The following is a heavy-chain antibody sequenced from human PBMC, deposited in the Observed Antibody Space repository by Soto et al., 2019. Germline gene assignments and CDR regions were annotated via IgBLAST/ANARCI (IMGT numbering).Heavy chain of an antibody. CDR3: ATKPWAAAGTGEDAFDI. D-gene: IGHD6-13*01. J-gene: IGHJ3*02. CDR2: IDPSDSYT. CDR1: GYSFTSYW. V-gene: IGHV5-10-1*01. Sequence: GESLKISCKGSGYSFTSYWISWVRQMPGKGLEWMGRIDPSDSYTNYSPSFQGHVTISADKSISTAYLQWSSLKASDTAMYYCATKPWAAAGTGEDAFDIWGQGTMVTVS.